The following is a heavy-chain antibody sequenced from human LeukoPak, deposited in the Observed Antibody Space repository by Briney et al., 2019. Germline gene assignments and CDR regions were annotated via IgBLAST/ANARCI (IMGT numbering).Heavy chain of an antibody. CDR3: ATDLGGSGSWYYFDY. V-gene: IGHV3-9*01. J-gene: IGHJ4*02. Sequence: GRSLRLSCAASGFTFDGYSMHWVRQAPGKGLEWVSGISWNCGSISYADSVKGRFTISRDNAKTSLYLQMNSLRAEDTALYYCATDLGGSGSWYYFDYWGQGTLVTVSS. D-gene: IGHD3-10*01. CDR1: GFTFDGYS. CDR2: ISWNCGSI.